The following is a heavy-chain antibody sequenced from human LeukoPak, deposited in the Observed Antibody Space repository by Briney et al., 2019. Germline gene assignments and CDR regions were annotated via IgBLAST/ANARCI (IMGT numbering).Heavy chain of an antibody. Sequence: PSQTLSLTCTVSGGSITSWGYSYWTWIRQHPGKGLEWIGFTSYNGTSHYHTSLKSRVTISVDTSKNQFSLRLNSVTAADTAVYYCARGGDDYGNLDIWGQGTMVTVSS. CDR3: ARGGDDYGNLDI. D-gene: IGHD4-17*01. CDR1: GGSITSWGYSY. V-gene: IGHV4-31*03. CDR2: TSYNGTS. J-gene: IGHJ3*02.